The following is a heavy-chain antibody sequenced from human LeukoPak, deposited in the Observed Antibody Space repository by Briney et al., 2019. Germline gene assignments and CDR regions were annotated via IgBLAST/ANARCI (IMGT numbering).Heavy chain of an antibody. CDR3: ARDYDFYCSGGSCYSPRLSDY. CDR2: ITSSSNYI. J-gene: IGHJ4*02. D-gene: IGHD2-15*01. V-gene: IGHV3-21*01. CDR1: GFTFSSYS. Sequence: KAGGSLRLSCVTSGFTFSSYSMKWVRQAPGKGLEWVSSITSSSNYIHYADSVKGRFTISRDNAKNSLYLQMNSLRAEDTAVYYCARDYDFYCSGGSCYSPRLSDYWGQGTLVTVSS.